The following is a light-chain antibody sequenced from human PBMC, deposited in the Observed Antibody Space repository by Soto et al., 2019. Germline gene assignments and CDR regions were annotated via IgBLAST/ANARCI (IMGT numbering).Light chain of an antibody. CDR2: RNN. J-gene: IGLJ2*01. CDR1: SSNIGTDF. V-gene: IGLV1-47*01. Sequence: QSVLTQPPSASGTPGQRVTISCSGGSSNIGTDFVYWYQQLPGTAPKLLIYRNNQRPSGVPDRFSGSKSGTSASLAISGLRSEDEGGYYCSALNDSLRGQAVFGGGTKLTVL. CDR3: SALNDSLRGQAV.